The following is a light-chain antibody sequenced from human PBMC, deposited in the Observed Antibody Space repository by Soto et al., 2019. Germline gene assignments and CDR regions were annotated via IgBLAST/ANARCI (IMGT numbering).Light chain of an antibody. CDR1: SSNIGNYF. J-gene: IGLJ1*01. CDR3: ASYSDNLRGYV. V-gene: IGLV1-47*02. Sequence: QSVLTQPPSASGTPGQKITISCSGTSSNIGNYFVYWYQQLPGTAPKLLIYYDNQRPSGGSDRFSGSKSGNSASLVIAGLRSEDEADYHCASYSDNLRGYVFGTATKVTVL. CDR2: YDN.